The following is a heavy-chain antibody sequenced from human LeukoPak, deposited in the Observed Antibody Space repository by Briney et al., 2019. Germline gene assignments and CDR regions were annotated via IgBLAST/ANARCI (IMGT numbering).Heavy chain of an antibody. CDR3: AKDPSSTRVNWFDP. V-gene: IGHV3-23*01. D-gene: IGHD2-2*01. Sequence: GGSLRLSCAASGFTFSSYAMSWVRQAPGKGLEWVSAISGSGGSTYYADSVKGRFTISRDNSKNTLYLQMNSLRAKDTAVYYCAKDPSSTRVNWFDPWGQGTLVTVSS. CDR1: GFTFSSYA. J-gene: IGHJ5*02. CDR2: ISGSGGST.